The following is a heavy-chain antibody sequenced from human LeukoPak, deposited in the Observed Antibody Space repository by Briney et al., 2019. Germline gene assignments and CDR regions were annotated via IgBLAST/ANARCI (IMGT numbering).Heavy chain of an antibody. D-gene: IGHD4-23*01. CDR1: GFTFSSYS. J-gene: IGHJ4*02. V-gene: IGHV3-48*04. CDR3: ARDDGPTVVRPFDY. Sequence: GGSLRLSCAASGFTFSSYSMNWVRQAPGKGLEWVSYISSSSSTIYYADSVKGRFTISRDNAKNSLYLQMNSLRAEDTAVYYCARDDGPTVVRPFDYWGQGTLVTVSS. CDR2: ISSSSSTI.